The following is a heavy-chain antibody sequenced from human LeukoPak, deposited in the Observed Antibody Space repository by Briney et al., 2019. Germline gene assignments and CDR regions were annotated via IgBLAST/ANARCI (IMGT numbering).Heavy chain of an antibody. Sequence: PGGSLRLSCAASGFTFSNYGMSWVRQAPGKGLEWVSAISGSGGSTYYADSVKGRFTISRDNSKNTLYLQMNSLRAEDTAVYCCAKDYAVGSIDYWGQGTLVTVSS. J-gene: IGHJ4*02. V-gene: IGHV3-23*01. CDR1: GFTFSNYG. CDR3: AKDYAVGSIDY. D-gene: IGHD3-16*01. CDR2: ISGSGGST.